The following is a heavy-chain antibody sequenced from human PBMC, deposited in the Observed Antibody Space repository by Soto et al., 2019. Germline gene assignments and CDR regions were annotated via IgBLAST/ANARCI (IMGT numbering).Heavy chain of an antibody. CDR1: GYTFTSYY. Sequence: ASVKVSCKASGYTFTSYYMHWVRQAPGQGLEWMGIINPSGGSTSYAQKFQGRVTMTRDTSTSTVYMELSSLRSEDTAVYYCARAMGIAAAVTFYHYYGLDVWGQGTTVTVSS. V-gene: IGHV1-46*01. CDR2: INPSGGST. D-gene: IGHD6-13*01. J-gene: IGHJ6*02. CDR3: ARAMGIAAAVTFYHYYGLDV.